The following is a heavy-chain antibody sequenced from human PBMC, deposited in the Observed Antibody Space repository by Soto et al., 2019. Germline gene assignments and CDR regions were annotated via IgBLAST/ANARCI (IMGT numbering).Heavy chain of an antibody. J-gene: IGHJ6*02. D-gene: IGHD5-12*01. CDR3: ARGQKWLRTGVYYYYYGMDV. Sequence: SETLSLTCAVYGGSFSGYYWSWIRQPPGKGLEWIGEINHSGSTNYNPSLKSRVTISVDTSKNQFSLKLGSVTAADTAVYYCARGQKWLRTGVYYYYYGMDVWGQGTTVTVSS. CDR2: INHSGST. V-gene: IGHV4-34*01. CDR1: GGSFSGYY.